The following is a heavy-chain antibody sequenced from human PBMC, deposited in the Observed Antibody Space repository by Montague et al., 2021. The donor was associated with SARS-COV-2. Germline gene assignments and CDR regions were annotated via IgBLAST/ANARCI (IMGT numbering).Heavy chain of an antibody. Sequence: SETLSLTCAVHGTSFSGYYWNWIRQPPGKRLEWIGEINHGGSTKYSPSLKSRLTISADTSKNQFSLKLTSVAASDTAVYYCARMRDGVVPSPILGVGPYYSCNYMDVWGRGTTVTVSS. D-gene: IGHD3-10*01. CDR3: ARMRDGVVPSPILGVGPYYSCNYMDV. J-gene: IGHJ6*03. CDR2: INHGGST. CDR1: GTSFSGYY. V-gene: IGHV4-34*01.